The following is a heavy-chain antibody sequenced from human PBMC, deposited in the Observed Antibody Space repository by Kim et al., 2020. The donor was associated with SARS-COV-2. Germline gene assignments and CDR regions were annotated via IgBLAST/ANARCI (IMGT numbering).Heavy chain of an antibody. V-gene: IGHV3-11*06. J-gene: IGHJ3*02. D-gene: IGHD3-22*01. Sequence: KGRFTISREHAKNSLYLQMNSLRAEDTAVYYCARTYYYDSSGYYLDAFDIWGQGTMVTVSS. CDR3: ARTYYYDSSGYYLDAFDI.